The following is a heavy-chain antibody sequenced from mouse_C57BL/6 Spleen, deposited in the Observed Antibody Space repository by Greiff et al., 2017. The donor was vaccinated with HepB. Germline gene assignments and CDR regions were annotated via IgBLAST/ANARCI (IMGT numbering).Heavy chain of an antibody. CDR3: AGSPITTVVEYYFDY. J-gene: IGHJ2*01. V-gene: IGHV2-9-1*01. Sequence: VKLVESGPGLVAPSQSLSITCTVSGFSLTSYAISWVRQPPGKGLEWLGVIWTGGGTNYNSALKSRLSIIKDNSKSQVFLKMNSLQTDDTARYYCAGSPITTVVEYYFDYWGQGTTLTVSS. CDR2: IWTGGGT. D-gene: IGHD1-1*01. CDR1: GFSLTSYA.